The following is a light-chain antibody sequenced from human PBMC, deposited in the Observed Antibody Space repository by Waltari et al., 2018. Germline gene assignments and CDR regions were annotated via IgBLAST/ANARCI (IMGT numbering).Light chain of an antibody. Sequence: SYVLTQPPSVSVAPGESARVTCGGNNIGPKSVHWYQQKPGQAPRLVIYSDSDRPSGIPERFSGSNSGNTATLTISGVEAGDEADYYCQVWESSTDHYVFGSGTEIIVL. CDR1: NIGPKS. J-gene: IGLJ1*01. V-gene: IGLV3-21*01. CDR2: SDS. CDR3: QVWESSTDHYV.